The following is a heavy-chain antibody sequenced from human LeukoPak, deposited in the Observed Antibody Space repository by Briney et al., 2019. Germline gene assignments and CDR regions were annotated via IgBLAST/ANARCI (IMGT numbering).Heavy chain of an antibody. CDR2: INPSGGST. J-gene: IGHJ4*02. D-gene: IGHD2-21*02. CDR3: AQAVVTAIYYFDY. CDR1: GDTFTSYY. V-gene: IGHV1-46*01. Sequence: ASVKVSCKASGDTFTSYYMHWVRQAPGQGLEWMGLINPSGGSTDYAQKFQGRVTMTKDTSTSTVYMELSSLRSEDTAVYYCAQAVVTAIYYFDYWGQGTLVTVSS.